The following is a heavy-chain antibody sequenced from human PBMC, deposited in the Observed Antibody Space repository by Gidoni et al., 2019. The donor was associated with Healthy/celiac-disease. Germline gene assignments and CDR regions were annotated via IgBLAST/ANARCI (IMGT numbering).Heavy chain of an antibody. CDR3: ARGSMVRGVLYYYYYGMDV. D-gene: IGHD3-10*01. CDR1: GFTFSSYG. J-gene: IGHJ6*02. CDR2: IWYDGSNK. Sequence: QVQLVASGGGVVQPGRSLRLSCAASGFTFSSYGMHWVRQAPGKGLEWVEVIWYDGSNKYYADSVKGRFTISRDNSKNTLYLQMNSLRAEDTAVYYCARGSMVRGVLYYYYYGMDVWGQGTTVTVSS. V-gene: IGHV3-33*01.